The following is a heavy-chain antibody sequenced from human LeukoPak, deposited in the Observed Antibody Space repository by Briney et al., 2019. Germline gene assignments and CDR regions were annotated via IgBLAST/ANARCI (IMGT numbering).Heavy chain of an antibody. D-gene: IGHD6-6*01. CDR2: IYYSGST. J-gene: IGHJ6*03. V-gene: IGHV4-30-4*08. CDR3: ARARSSSPYYYYYYMDV. Sequence: PSETLSLTCTVSGGSISSGDYYWSWIRQPPGKGLEWIGYIYYSGSTYYNPSLKSRVTMSVDTSKNQFSLKLSSVTAADTAVYYCARARSSSPYYYYYYMDVWGKGTTVTVSS. CDR1: GGSISSGDYY.